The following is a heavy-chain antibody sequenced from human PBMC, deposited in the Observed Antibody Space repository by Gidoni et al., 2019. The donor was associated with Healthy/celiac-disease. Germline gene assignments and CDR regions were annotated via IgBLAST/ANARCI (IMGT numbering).Heavy chain of an antibody. CDR3: ASEGDYSNYVWVDV. J-gene: IGHJ6*02. V-gene: IGHV3-48*04. CDR2: ISSSSSTI. D-gene: IGHD4-4*01. CDR1: GFTFSSYS. Sequence: EVQLVESGGGLVQPGGSLRLSCAASGFTFSSYSMNWVRQAPGKGLEWVSYISSSSSTIYYADSVKGRFTISRDNAKNSLYLQMNSLRAEDTAVYYCASEGDYSNYVWVDVWGQGTTVTVSS.